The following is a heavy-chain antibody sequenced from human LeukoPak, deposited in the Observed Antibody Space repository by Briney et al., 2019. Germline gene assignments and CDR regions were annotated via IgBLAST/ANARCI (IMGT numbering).Heavy chain of an antibody. CDR3: ARHYYDSSGYPNYFHY. CDR2: IHYSGST. CDR1: GGSISSHY. Sequence: SETLSLTCSVSGGSISSHYWSWIRQPPGKGLEWIGYIHYSGSTDYNPSLKSRVTISVDTSRKQFSLNLNSVTAADTAVYFCARHYYDSSGYPNYFHYWGQGTLVSVSP. V-gene: IGHV4-59*08. D-gene: IGHD3-22*01. J-gene: IGHJ4*02.